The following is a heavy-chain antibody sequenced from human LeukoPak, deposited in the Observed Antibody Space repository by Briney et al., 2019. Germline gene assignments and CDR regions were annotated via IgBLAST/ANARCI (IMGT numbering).Heavy chain of an antibody. CDR1: GGTFSSYA. CDR2: IIPIFGTA. D-gene: IGHD3-3*01. Sequence: SVKVSCKASGGTFSSYAISWVRQAPGQGLEWMGGIIPIFGTANYAQKFQGRVTITADESTSTAYMELSSLRSEDMAVYYCARDAGFLEWSFLLDYWGQGTLVTVSS. CDR3: ARDAGFLEWSFLLDY. V-gene: IGHV1-69*13. J-gene: IGHJ4*02.